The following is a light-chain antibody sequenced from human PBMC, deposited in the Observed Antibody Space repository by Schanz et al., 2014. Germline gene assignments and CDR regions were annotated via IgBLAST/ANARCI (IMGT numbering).Light chain of an antibody. Sequence: EIVMTQSPATLSVSPGERATLSCRASQSVSSNLAWYQQKPGQAPRLLIYGASTRATGIPARFSGSGSGTEFTLTISSLQPDXXATYYCQQYSSYWAFGQGTKVEIK. CDR1: QSVSSN. CDR3: QQYSSYWA. V-gene: IGKV3-15*01. J-gene: IGKJ1*01. CDR2: GAS.